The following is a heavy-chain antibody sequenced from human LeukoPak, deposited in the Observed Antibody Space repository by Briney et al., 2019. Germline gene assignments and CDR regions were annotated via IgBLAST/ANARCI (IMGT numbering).Heavy chain of an antibody. CDR1: GFTFDDYG. CDR2: INRNGDST. Sequence: GGSLRLSCAASGFTFDDYGMSWVRQGPGKGLEWVSAINRNGDSTGYADSVKGRFTISRDNAKYSLYLQMNSLRAEDTAVYYCVRGSYGAYDYWGQGTLVTVSS. J-gene: IGHJ4*02. V-gene: IGHV3-20*04. CDR3: VRGSYGAYDY. D-gene: IGHD4-17*01.